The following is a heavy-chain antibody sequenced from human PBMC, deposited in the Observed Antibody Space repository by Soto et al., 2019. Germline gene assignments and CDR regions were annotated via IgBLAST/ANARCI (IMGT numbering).Heavy chain of an antibody. J-gene: IGHJ4*02. CDR2: VWYDGSNN. D-gene: IGHD2-21*02. Sequence: QVQLVESGGGVVQPGRSLRLSCAASGFTFSSYGMHWVRQAPGKGLEWVAVVWYDGSNNYYADSVKARFTISRDNSKNRLYPQMNSLRSEDTAVYYCARVDCGGDCYTDYFDYWCQGTMVTVS. CDR1: GFTFSSYG. CDR3: ARVDCGGDCYTDYFDY. V-gene: IGHV3-33*01.